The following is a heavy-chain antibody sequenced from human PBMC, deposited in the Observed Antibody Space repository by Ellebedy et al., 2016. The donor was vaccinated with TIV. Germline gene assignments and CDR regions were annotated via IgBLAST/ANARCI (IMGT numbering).Heavy chain of an antibody. Sequence: GESLKISCAASGFSFNTFFMSWVRHSPWRGLEWVSTISAGSDTTRFADSVKGRFTISRDNSKNTLYLQMNSLRAEDTAGYYCAKDQASSPAADYYYGLDVWGQGTTVTVSS. V-gene: IGHV3-23*01. J-gene: IGHJ6*02. CDR2: ISAGSDTT. CDR3: AKDQASSPAADYYYGLDV. CDR1: GFSFNTFF. D-gene: IGHD2-2*01.